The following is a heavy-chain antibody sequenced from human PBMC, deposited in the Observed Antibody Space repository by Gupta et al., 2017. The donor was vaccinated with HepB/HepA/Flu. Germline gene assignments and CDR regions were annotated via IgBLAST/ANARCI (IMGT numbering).Heavy chain of an antibody. J-gene: IGHJ4*02. CDR3: ARRYYDFWGFDY. CDR1: GGSISSYY. Sequence: QVQLQESGPGLVKPSETLSLTCTVSGGSISSYYWSWIRQPPGKGLEWIGYISYSGSTNYNPALKSRVTISVDTSKNQCSLKLSSVTAADTAVYYCARRYYDFWGFDYGGQGNLVTVSS. D-gene: IGHD3-3*01. CDR2: ISYSGST. V-gene: IGHV4-59*01.